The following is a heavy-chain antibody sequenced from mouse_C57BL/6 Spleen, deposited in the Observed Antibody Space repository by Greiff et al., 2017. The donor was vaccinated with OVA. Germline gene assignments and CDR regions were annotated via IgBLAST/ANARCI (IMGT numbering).Heavy chain of an antibody. D-gene: IGHD2-4*01. V-gene: IGHV5-17*01. J-gene: IGHJ3*01. Sequence: EVQGVESGGGLVKPGGSLKLSCAASGFTFSDYGMHWVRQAPEKGLEWVAYISSGSSTIYYAATVKGRFTIYRDNAKNTMFLQMTSRRSEDTAMYYCARPGDYDGWFAYWGQGTLVTVSA. CDR1: GFTFSDYG. CDR3: ARPGDYDGWFAY. CDR2: ISSGSSTI.